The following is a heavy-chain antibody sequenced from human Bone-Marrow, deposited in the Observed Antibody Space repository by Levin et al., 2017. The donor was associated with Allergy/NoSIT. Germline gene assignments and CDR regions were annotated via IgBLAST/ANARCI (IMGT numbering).Heavy chain of an antibody. J-gene: IGHJ6*02. CDR3: ARAAGGYGMDV. D-gene: IGHD1-1*01. V-gene: IGHV4-4*08. CDR2: LYSGAST. CDR1: GGSIRNYY. Sequence: SQTLSLPCIVSGGSIRNYYWSWLRPAPGKGLEWIGYLYSGASTNYNPSLKSRVTISVDRSKNHLSLKLTSVTAADTAVYYCARAAGGYGMDVWGHGTTVTVSS.